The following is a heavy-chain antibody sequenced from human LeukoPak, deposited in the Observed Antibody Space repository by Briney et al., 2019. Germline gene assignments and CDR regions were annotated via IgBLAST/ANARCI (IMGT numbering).Heavy chain of an antibody. CDR3: AREPGGYYDSSGFLDY. D-gene: IGHD3-22*01. CDR1: GFTFSSYS. Sequence: PGGSLRLSCAASGFTFSSYSMNWVRQAPGKGLVWVSRINSDGSITNYADSVKGRFTITRDSAKNTLYLQMNSLRAEDTAEYFCAREPGGYYDSSGFLDYWGQGTVVTVSS. V-gene: IGHV3-74*01. J-gene: IGHJ4*02. CDR2: INSDGSIT.